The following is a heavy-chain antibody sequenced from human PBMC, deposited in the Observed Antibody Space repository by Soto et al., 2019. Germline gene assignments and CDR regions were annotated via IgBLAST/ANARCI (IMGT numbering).Heavy chain of an antibody. D-gene: IGHD3-9*01. J-gene: IGHJ6*02. CDR1: GGTFSSYA. V-gene: IGHV1-69*13. CDR2: IIPIFGTA. Sequence: SVKVSCKASGGTFSSYAISWVRQAPGQGLEWMGGIIPIFGTANYVQKFQGRVTITADESTSTAYMELSSLRSEDTAVYYCARGPKPIYYDILTGYYKYGMDVWGQGTTVTVS. CDR3: ARGPKPIYYDILTGYYKYGMDV.